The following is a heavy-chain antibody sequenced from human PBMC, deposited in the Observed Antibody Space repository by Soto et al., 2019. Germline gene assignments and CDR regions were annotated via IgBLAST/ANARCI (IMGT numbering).Heavy chain of an antibody. CDR2: IYPGDSDT. CDR3: ARLPGHDYSNLDFLFDY. D-gene: IGHD4-4*01. CDR1: GYSFTSYW. Sequence: GDSLKISCKGSGYSFTSYWIGWVRQMPGKGLEWMGIIYPGDSDTRYSPSFQGQVTISADKSISTAYLQWSSLKASDTAMYYCARLPGHDYSNLDFLFDYWGQGTLVTVSS. J-gene: IGHJ4*02. V-gene: IGHV5-51*01.